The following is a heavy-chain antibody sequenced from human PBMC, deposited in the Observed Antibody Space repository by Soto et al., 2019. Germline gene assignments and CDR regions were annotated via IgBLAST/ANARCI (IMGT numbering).Heavy chain of an antibody. J-gene: IGHJ4*02. V-gene: IGHV2-5*02. CDR1: GFSLSSTRVA. CDR3: AHSVVAGLGYYFDY. CDR2: IYWDDDK. Sequence: QITLKESGPTLVKPTQTLTLTCTFSGFSLSSTRVAVGWIRQPPGKDLEWLALIYWDDDKRYSPFLKSRLTITTYTSKNPVVLTMTNMDPVDTATYYCAHSVVAGLGYYFDYWGQGTLVTVPS. D-gene: IGHD6-19*01.